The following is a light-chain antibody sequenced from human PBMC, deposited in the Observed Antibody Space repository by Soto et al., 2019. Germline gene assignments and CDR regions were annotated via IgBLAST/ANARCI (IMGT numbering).Light chain of an antibody. Sequence: EIVLSQSPGTLSLPPGERATLSCRASRSVPNDYVSWYQQKPGQPPRLLVFRASNRATGIPDRFSGSGSGTYFLLTISGLEPADYATYHCHQHGGTSEPFALGTKVDIK. CDR2: RAS. V-gene: IGKV3-20*01. CDR3: HQHGGTSEP. J-gene: IGKJ1*01. CDR1: RSVPNDY.